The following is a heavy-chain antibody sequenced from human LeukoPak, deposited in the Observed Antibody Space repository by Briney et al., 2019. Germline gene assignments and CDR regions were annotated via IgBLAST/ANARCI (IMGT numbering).Heavy chain of an antibody. Sequence: EASVEVSCKASGYTFTSYYMHWVRQAPGQGLEWMGGIIPDFGPANYAQKFQGRVTITADESTNTAYMELSSLRSEDTAVYYCSPSNAFDPWGQGTLVTVSS. V-gene: IGHV1-69*13. D-gene: IGHD1-1*01. J-gene: IGHJ5*02. CDR1: GYTFTSYY. CDR3: SPSNAFDP. CDR2: IIPDFGPA.